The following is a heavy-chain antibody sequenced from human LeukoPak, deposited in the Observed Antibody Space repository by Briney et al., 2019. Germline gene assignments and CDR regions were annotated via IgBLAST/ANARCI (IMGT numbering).Heavy chain of an antibody. D-gene: IGHD6-13*01. CDR3: AKDEVIAAAGTIGDY. CDR1: GFTFSSYA. Sequence: PGGSLRLSCAASGFTFSSYAMSWVRQAPEKGLECVSGISGSGGTTYYADSVKGRFTISRDNAKNSLYLQMNSLRAEDTAVYYCAKDEVIAAAGTIGDYWGQGTLVTVSS. CDR2: ISGSGGTT. V-gene: IGHV3-23*01. J-gene: IGHJ4*02.